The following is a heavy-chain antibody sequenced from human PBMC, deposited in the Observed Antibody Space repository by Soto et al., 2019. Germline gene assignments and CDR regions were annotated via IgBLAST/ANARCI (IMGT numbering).Heavy chain of an antibody. V-gene: IGHV3-74*03. CDR1: GFTFSSYW. J-gene: IGHJ4*02. CDR2: TNSDGTST. CDR3: ARDRYRGFEY. D-gene: IGHD3-16*02. Sequence: DVQLVESGGGLVQPGGSLRLSCAASGFTFSSYWMHWVRQVPGKGLVWVSRTNSDGTSTTYADSVKGRFTISRDNAKSTLYLQMNSLRAEDTAVYYCARDRYRGFEYWGQGTLVTVSS.